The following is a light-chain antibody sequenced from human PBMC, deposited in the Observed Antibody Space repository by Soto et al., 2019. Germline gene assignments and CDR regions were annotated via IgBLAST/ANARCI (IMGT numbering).Light chain of an antibody. CDR2: GAS. CDR3: QQYNKWPLT. Sequence: EIVMTQSPATLSVSPGERATLSCRASQSLNGNLAWYQQKPGQGPRLLIYGASTRATGIPARFSGSGSGTEFTLTISSLQSEDVAVYHCQQYNKWPLTFGGGTKVEIK. V-gene: IGKV3-15*01. J-gene: IGKJ4*01. CDR1: QSLNGN.